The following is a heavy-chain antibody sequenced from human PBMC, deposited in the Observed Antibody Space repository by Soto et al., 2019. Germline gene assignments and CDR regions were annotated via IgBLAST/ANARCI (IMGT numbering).Heavy chain of an antibody. J-gene: IGHJ6*01. D-gene: IGHD3-3*01. CDR2: INPNSGGT. CDR3: ARDHGDLWSGSSAGKYSMDV. CDR1: GYTFTGYY. V-gene: IGHV1-2*02. Sequence: QVQLVQSGAEVKKPGASVKVSCKASGYTFTGYYMHWVRQAPGQGLEWMGWINPNSGGTNYAQKFKGGVTMTRDTSISTAYMELSRLRSDDTAVYYCARDHGDLWSGSSAGKYSMDVWGQGTTVTVSS.